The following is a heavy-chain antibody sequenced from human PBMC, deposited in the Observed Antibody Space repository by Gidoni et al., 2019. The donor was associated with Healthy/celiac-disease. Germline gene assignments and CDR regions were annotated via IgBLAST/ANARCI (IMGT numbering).Heavy chain of an antibody. CDR3: AKEDDSGIAVAPVDY. V-gene: IGHV3-23*01. CDR1: GFTFSSYA. CDR2: ISGSGGRT. D-gene: IGHD6-19*01. J-gene: IGHJ4*02. Sequence: EVQLLESGGGLVQPGGSLRLSCAASGFTFSSYAMSWVRQAPGKGLEWVSAISGSGGRTYYADSVKGRFTISGDNSKNTLYLQMNSLRAEDTAVYYCAKEDDSGIAVAPVDYWGQGTLVTVSS.